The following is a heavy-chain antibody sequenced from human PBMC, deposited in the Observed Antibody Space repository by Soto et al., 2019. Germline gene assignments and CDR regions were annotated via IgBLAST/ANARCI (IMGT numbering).Heavy chain of an antibody. CDR3: ARRSPSSSSHIDY. V-gene: IGHV4-59*08. J-gene: IGHJ4*02. CDR2: IYYSGST. Sequence: SETLSLSCTVSGGSISSYYWSWIRQPPGKRLEWIGYIYYSGSTNYNPSLKTRVTISVDTSKNQFSLNLSSVTAADTAMYYCARRSPSSSSHIDYWGQGTLVTVSS. D-gene: IGHD6-13*01. CDR1: GGSISSYY.